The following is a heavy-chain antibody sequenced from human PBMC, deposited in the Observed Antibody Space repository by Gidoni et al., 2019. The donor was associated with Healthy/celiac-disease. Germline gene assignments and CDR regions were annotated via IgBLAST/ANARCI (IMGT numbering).Heavy chain of an antibody. V-gene: IGHV1-24*01. CDR3: ATGKIPYCGGDCYFAYYYGMDV. CDR2: FDPEDGET. J-gene: IGHJ6*02. D-gene: IGHD2-21*02. Sequence: QVQLVQSGAEVKKPGASVKVSCKVSGYTLTELSMHWVRQAPGKGLEWMGGFDPEDGETSYAQKFQGRVTMTEDTSTDTAYMELSSLRSEDTAVYYCATGKIPYCGGDCYFAYYYGMDVWGQGTTVTVSS. CDR1: GYTLTELS.